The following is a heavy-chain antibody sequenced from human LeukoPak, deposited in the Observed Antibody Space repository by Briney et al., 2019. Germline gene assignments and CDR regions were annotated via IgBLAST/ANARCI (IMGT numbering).Heavy chain of an antibody. CDR1: GYTFTGYY. D-gene: IGHD1-1*01. V-gene: IGHV1-2*02. CDR2: INPNSGST. CDR3: ASPYNWNDVSYHYMDV. Sequence: ASVKVSCKASGYTFTGYYMHWVRQAPGQGLEWLGWINPNSGSTNYAQKFQGRVTMTRDTSISTAYMELSRLRSDDTAVYYCASPYNWNDVSYHYMDVWGKGTTVTVSS. J-gene: IGHJ6*03.